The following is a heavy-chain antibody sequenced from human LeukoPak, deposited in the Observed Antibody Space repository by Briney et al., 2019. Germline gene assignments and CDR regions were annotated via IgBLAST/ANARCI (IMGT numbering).Heavy chain of an antibody. V-gene: IGHV3-21*04. CDR1: GFTFSSYS. Sequence: GSLRLSCAASGFTFSSYSMNWVRQAPGKGLEWVSSISSRSSYIYYADSVKGRFTISRDNAKNSLYLQMISLRAEDTAVYYCARVSGSMVRDRYFDYWGQGTLVTVSS. D-gene: IGHD3-10*01. J-gene: IGHJ4*02. CDR2: ISSRSSYI. CDR3: ARVSGSMVRDRYFDY.